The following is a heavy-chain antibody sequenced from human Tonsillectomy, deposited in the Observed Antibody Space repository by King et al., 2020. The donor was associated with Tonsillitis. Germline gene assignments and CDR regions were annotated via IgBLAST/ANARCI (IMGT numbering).Heavy chain of an antibody. J-gene: IGHJ2*01. CDR1: GFTFSSYG. Sequence: VQLVEAGGGVVQPGRSLRLSCSASGFTFSSYGMHWVRQAPGKGLEWVAVIWYDGINEYYADSVKGRFTISRDNSKNPLYLQMNSLRAEDTAVYFCARGIAVAGTPFDWYFDLWGRGTLVTVSS. D-gene: IGHD6-19*01. V-gene: IGHV3-33*08. CDR2: IWYDGINE. CDR3: ARGIAVAGTPFDWYFDL.